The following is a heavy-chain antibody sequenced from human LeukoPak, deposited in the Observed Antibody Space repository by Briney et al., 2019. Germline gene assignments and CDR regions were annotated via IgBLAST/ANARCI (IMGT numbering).Heavy chain of an antibody. V-gene: IGHV1-2*02. CDR2: INPNSGGT. CDR1: GYTFTGYY. CDR3: AREGYYDSGSYYIV. Sequence: ASVKVSCKASGYTFTGYYIHWVQQAPGQGLEWMGWINPNSGGTKYAQKFQGRVTMTRDTSITTAYMELSRLRSDDTALYYCAREGYYDSGSYYIVWGQGTLVTVSS. J-gene: IGHJ4*02. D-gene: IGHD3-10*01.